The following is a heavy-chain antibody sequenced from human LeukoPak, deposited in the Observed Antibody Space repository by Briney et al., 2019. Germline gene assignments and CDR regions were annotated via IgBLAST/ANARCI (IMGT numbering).Heavy chain of an antibody. CDR1: GYTFTSYA. D-gene: IGHD3-9*01. CDR3: ARDKAQDDILTGYYLYYFDY. Sequence: ASVTVSCKASGYTFTSYAMHWVRQAPGQRLDWMGWSNAGNGNTKYSQEFQGRVTLTRDTSASTAYMELSSLRSEDMAVYYCARDKAQDDILTGYYLYYFDYWGQGTLVTVSS. J-gene: IGHJ4*02. V-gene: IGHV1-3*02. CDR2: SNAGNGNT.